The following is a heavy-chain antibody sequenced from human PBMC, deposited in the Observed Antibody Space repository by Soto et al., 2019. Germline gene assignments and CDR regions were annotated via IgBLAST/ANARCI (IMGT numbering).Heavy chain of an antibody. CDR3: ARNKWATGDFAH. Sequence: QVQLVQSGAEVKKPGASVRVSCKASGYTFTNYDINWMRQAGGQGLEWLGWMNPSSGQTGYAQKFQGRVTMTRDTSTSTAYVDLSGLTYEDSAVYYCARNKWATGDFAHWGDGTLVTVSS. CDR2: MNPSSGQT. CDR1: GYTFTNYD. J-gene: IGHJ4*01. D-gene: IGHD1-26*01. V-gene: IGHV1-8*01.